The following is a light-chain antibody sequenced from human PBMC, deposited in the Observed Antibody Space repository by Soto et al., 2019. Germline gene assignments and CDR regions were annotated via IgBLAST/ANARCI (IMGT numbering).Light chain of an antibody. CDR2: RTS. CDR3: QQSHSTPLT. Sequence: QLTQSPSSLSASVGDRVTITCRASQSISTYLSWYQQKPGKAPKLLIYRTSNLQSGVPSRFSGGGSGAEFTLTISSLQPEDFATYYCQQSHSTPLTFGGGTKVEIK. V-gene: IGKV1-39*01. J-gene: IGKJ4*01. CDR1: QSISTY.